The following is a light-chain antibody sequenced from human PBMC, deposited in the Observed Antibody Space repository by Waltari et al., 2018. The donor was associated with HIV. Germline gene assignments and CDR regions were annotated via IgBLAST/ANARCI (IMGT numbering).Light chain of an antibody. Sequence: QSVLTQPPSASGTPGQRVTISCSGSSSNIGSFYVYWYQQLPGQAPNSLIYRNNQRPSGVPDRFSGSKSGTSASLAISGLRSEDEADYYCAAWTDSLRGVVFGGGTKLSVL. J-gene: IGLJ2*01. CDR2: RNN. V-gene: IGLV1-47*01. CDR1: SSNIGSFY. CDR3: AAWTDSLRGVV.